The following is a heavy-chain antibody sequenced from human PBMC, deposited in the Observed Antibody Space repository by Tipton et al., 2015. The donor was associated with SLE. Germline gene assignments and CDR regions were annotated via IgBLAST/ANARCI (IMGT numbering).Heavy chain of an antibody. CDR1: GGSFSGYY. CDR2: INHSGST. J-gene: IGHJ3*02. D-gene: IGHD2-2*02. V-gene: IGHV4-34*01. CDR3: ARDRDIVLEPVPIPPAFDI. Sequence: TLSLTCAVYGGSFSGYYWSWIRQPPGKGLEWIGEINHSGSTTYNPSLKSRITISVDTSKNQFSLRLSSVTAADTAVYYCARDRDIVLEPVPIPPAFDIWGQGTMVTVSS.